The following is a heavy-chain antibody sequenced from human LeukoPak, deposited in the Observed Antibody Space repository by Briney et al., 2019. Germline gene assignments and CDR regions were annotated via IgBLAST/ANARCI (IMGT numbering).Heavy chain of an antibody. Sequence: SQTLSLTCTVSGGSISSGGYYWSWLRQHPGKGLEWIGYIYYSGSTYYNPSLKSRVTISVDTSKNQFSLKLSSVTAADTAVYYCARNSLDGYSSYFDYWGQGTLVTVSP. V-gene: IGHV4-31*03. CDR2: IYYSGST. CDR1: GGSISSGGYY. J-gene: IGHJ4*02. CDR3: ARNSLDGYSSYFDY. D-gene: IGHD5-24*01.